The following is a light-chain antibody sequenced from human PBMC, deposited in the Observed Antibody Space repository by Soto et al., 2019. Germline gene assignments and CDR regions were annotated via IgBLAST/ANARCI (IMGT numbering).Light chain of an antibody. CDR2: RNN. CDR3: AAWDDSLRGICVV. Sequence: QSVLTQPASASGTPGQRVTISCSGSSSNIGSNYVYWYQQLPGTAPKLLIYRNNQRPSGVPDLFYGSKSGNSASLAISGLRSEDEADYYGAAWDDSLRGICVVFGGGTKLTVL. CDR1: SSNIGSNY. V-gene: IGLV1-47*01. J-gene: IGLJ2*01.